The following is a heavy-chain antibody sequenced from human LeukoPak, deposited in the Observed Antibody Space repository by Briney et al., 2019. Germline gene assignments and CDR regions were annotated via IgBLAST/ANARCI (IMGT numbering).Heavy chain of an antibody. D-gene: IGHD2-8*01. J-gene: IGHJ4*02. V-gene: IGHV1-18*01. CDR1: GYTFTSYG. Sequence: EASVKVSCKASGYTFTSYGISWVRQAPGQGLEWMGWISAYNGNTNYAQKLQGRVTMTTDTSTSTAYMELSSLRSEDTAVYYCARAVGYCTNGVCANPYYFDYWGQGTLVTVSS. CDR2: ISAYNGNT. CDR3: ARAVGYCTNGVCANPYYFDY.